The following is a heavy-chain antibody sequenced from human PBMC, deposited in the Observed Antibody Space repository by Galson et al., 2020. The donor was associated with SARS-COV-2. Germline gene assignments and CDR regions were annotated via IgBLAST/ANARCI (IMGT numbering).Heavy chain of an antibody. CDR2: IHYSGNT. CDR3: ARGAGWLQFYYFDY. J-gene: IGHJ4*02. Sequence: ETLETLSLTCTVSGASLSNYYWSWIRQPPGKGLEWIGYIHYSGNTNYNPSLKSRVTISVDTSKNQFSLRLSSVTAADAAVYYCARGAGWLQFYYFDYWGQGALVPVSS. V-gene: IGHV4-59*08. CDR1: GASLSNYY. D-gene: IGHD5-12*01.